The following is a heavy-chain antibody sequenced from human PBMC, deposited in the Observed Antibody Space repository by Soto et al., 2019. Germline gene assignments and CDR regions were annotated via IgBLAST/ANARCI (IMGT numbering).Heavy chain of an antibody. V-gene: IGHV3-23*01. D-gene: IGHD6-6*01. CDR3: AKLTVISARPPGDY. J-gene: IGHJ4*02. CDR2: ISGSGGST. Sequence: EVQLLESGGGLVQPGGSLRLSCAASGFTFSSYAMSWVRQAPGKGLEWGSAISGSGGSTYYADSVKGRFTISRDNSQHTMYLQMNSLRGDDAAAYYCAKLTVISARPPGDYWGQGTLVTVSS. CDR1: GFTFSSYA.